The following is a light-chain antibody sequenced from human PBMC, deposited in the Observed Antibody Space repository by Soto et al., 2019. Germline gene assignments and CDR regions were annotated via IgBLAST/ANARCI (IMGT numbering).Light chain of an antibody. CDR3: QQYGSSGT. CDR2: GAS. CDR1: QSVSSN. J-gene: IGKJ1*01. V-gene: IGKV3-20*01. Sequence: EIVLTQSPGTLSLSPGERATRSCRASQSVSSNLAWYQQKPGQAPRLLIYGASNRATGIPDRFSGSGSGTDFTLTISRLEPEDFAVYYCQQYGSSGTFGQGTKVDIK.